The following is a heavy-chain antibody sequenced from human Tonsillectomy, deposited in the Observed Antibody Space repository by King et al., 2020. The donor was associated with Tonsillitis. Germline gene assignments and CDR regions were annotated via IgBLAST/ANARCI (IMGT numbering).Heavy chain of an antibody. CDR1: GISFSNAW. CDR3: TTAGASSGYYYYYYGVDV. V-gene: IGHV3-15*01. Sequence: QLVQSGGGLVKPGGSLRLSCAASGISFSNAWMSWVRQAPGKGLEWVGRIKSKTDGGTTDYAAPVQGRFTSLREDAKNTVYLQMNSLKTEDTVVYYCTTAGASSGYYYYYYGVDVWGQGTTVTVSS. D-gene: IGHD3-10*01. J-gene: IGHJ6*02. CDR2: IKSKTDGGTT.